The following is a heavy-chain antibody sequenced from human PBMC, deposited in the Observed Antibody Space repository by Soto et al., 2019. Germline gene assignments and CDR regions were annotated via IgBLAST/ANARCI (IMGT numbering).Heavy chain of an antibody. J-gene: IGHJ4*02. CDR1: GGSISSSSYY. CDR3: AKGSQYDILTAHHAFDS. D-gene: IGHD3-9*01. Sequence: PSETLSLTCTVSGGSISSSSYYWGWIRQPPGKGLEWIGSIYYSGSTYYNPSLKSRVTISVDTSKNTLHLEMKRLRADDTAVYYCAKGSQYDILTAHHAFDSWGQGTLVTVSS. CDR2: IYYSGST. V-gene: IGHV4-39*06.